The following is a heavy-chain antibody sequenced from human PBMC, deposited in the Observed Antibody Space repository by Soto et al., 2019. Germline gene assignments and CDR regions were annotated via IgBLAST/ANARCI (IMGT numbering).Heavy chain of an antibody. D-gene: IGHD5-12*01. J-gene: IGHJ6*02. CDR2: IDHSGST. Sequence: SETLSLTCGVYGGSFNTHYWTWIRQPPGKGLDWIGEIDHSGSTNFNPSLKSRVSMSVDTSKNQFSLNLSSVTAADTAVYYCARGGFSGYSARGVFFYGMDVWGPGTTVTVSS. CDR1: GGSFNTHY. CDR3: ARGGFSGYSARGVFFYGMDV. V-gene: IGHV4-34*01.